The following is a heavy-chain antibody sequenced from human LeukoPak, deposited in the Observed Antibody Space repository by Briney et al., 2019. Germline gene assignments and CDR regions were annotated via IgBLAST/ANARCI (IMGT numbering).Heavy chain of an antibody. Sequence: GGSLRLSCVASGFTFNDSGMSWVRQAPGKGLEWISGINWNGRSRGYADSVKGRFTISRDDAKNSLYLEMNSLRAEDTALYFCARPLGITGTTPFDFWGQGTRVTVSS. D-gene: IGHD1-7*01. J-gene: IGHJ4*02. CDR1: GFTFNDSG. V-gene: IGHV3-20*04. CDR2: INWNGRSR. CDR3: ARPLGITGTTPFDF.